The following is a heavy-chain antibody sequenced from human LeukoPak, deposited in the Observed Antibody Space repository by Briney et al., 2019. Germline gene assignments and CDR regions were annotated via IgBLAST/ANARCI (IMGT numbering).Heavy chain of an antibody. J-gene: IGHJ3*02. CDR3: ARRITIFGVVILDAFDI. D-gene: IGHD3-3*01. V-gene: IGHV1-2*02. CDR2: INPNSGGT. CDR1: GYTFTGYY. Sequence: GASVKVSCTASGYTFTGYYMHWVRQAPGQGLEWMGWINPNSGGTNYAQKFQGRVTITRDTSISTAYMELSRLRSDDTAVYYCARRITIFGVVILDAFDIWGQGTMVTVSS.